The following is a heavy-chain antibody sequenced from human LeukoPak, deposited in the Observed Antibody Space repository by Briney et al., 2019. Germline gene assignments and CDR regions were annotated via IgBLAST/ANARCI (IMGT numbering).Heavy chain of an antibody. Sequence: ASVKVSCKASGYTFTSYDINWVRQATGQGLEWMGWMNPNSGNTGYAQKFQGRVTMTRNTSISTAYMELSSLRSEDTAVYYCARGQVSSGWYWGSYYYYGMDVWGQGTTVTVSS. D-gene: IGHD6-19*01. V-gene: IGHV1-8*01. CDR1: GYTFTSYD. J-gene: IGHJ6*02. CDR2: MNPNSGNT. CDR3: ARGQVSSGWYWGSYYYYGMDV.